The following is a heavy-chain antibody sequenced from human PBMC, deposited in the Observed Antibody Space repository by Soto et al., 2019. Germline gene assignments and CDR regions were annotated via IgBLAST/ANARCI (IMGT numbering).Heavy chain of an antibody. Sequence: KAGGPLRLSCAAAGFTFRDPYMSWIRQAPGKGLEWVSYITPTNTDTDYANSVKGRFTISRDNARNSLYLQMNRLRAEDTAVYYCTRGHHSMDVWGQGTAGTVSS. CDR2: ITPTNTDT. J-gene: IGHJ6*02. V-gene: IGHV3-11*06. CDR3: TRGHHSMDV. CDR1: GFTFRDPY.